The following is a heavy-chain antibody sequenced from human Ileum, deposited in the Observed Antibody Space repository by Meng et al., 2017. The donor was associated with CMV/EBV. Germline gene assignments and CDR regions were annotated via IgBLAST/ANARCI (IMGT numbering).Heavy chain of an antibody. CDR1: CCSFISYW. J-gene: IGHJ4*02. V-gene: IGHV5-51*01. CDR3: ARTYGSGSYWYFDY. CDR2: IYPGDSDT. Sequence: GSCCSFISYWIGWVRQMPGKGLEWMGIIYPGDSDTTYSPSFQGQVTISADRFINTAYLQWSSLKASDTAIYYCARTYGSGSYWYFDYWGQGTLVTVSS. D-gene: IGHD3-10*01.